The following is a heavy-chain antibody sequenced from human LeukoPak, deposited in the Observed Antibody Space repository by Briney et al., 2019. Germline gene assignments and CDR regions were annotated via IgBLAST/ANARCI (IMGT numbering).Heavy chain of an antibody. Sequence: ASVKVSCKASGYTFTGYYMRWVRQAPGLGLEWMGRINPNSGGTNYAQKFQGRVTMTRDTSISTAYMELSRLRSDDTAVYYCASREWGSGWYSDYWGQGTLVTVSS. D-gene: IGHD6-19*01. CDR3: ASREWGSGWYSDY. J-gene: IGHJ4*02. V-gene: IGHV1-2*06. CDR2: INPNSGGT. CDR1: GYTFTGYY.